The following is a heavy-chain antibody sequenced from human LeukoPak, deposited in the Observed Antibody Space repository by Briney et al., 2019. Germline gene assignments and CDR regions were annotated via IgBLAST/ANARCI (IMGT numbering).Heavy chain of an antibody. CDR2: ISGSGGSP. CDR1: GFAFSIFG. D-gene: IGHD6-19*01. Sequence: GGSLRLTCEASGFAFSIFGVTWVRQAPGKGLEGVSSISGSGGSPHYADSVKGRFTISRDNSKNTLYLQMNCLRVEDTAVYYCAKEGGWLYGSPDYWGQGTLVTVSS. J-gene: IGHJ4*02. V-gene: IGHV3-23*01. CDR3: AKEGGWLYGSPDY.